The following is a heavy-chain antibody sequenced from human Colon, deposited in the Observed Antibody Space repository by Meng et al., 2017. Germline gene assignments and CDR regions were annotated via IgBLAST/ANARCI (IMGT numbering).Heavy chain of an antibody. CDR2: MYFSGST. J-gene: IGHJ4*02. CDR1: GGSVSSGSHY. Sequence: GQLQESGPRLVRPSETLSLTCPVSGGSVSSGSHYWNWIRQTPGKGLEWIGYMYFSGSTNYNPSLKSRVTMSVDTSKNQFSLKLSSVTAADTALYYCARGYSSGEGYFDYWGQGTLVTVSS. CDR3: ARGYSSGEGYFDY. D-gene: IGHD6-19*01. V-gene: IGHV4-61*01.